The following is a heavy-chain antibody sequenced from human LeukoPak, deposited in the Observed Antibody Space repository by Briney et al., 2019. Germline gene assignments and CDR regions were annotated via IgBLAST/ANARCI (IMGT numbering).Heavy chain of an antibody. Sequence: GGSLRLSCAASGFTFDDYGMSWVRQAPGKGLEWVAVISYDGSNKYYADSVKGRFTISRDNSKNTLYLQMNSLRAEDTAVYYCARDYGRQLLYFDYWGQGTLVTVSS. D-gene: IGHD2-2*01. V-gene: IGHV3-30*03. CDR3: ARDYGRQLLYFDY. CDR2: ISYDGSNK. CDR1: GFTFDDYG. J-gene: IGHJ4*02.